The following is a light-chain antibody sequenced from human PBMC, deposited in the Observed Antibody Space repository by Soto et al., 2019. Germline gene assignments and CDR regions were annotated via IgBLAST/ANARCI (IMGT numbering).Light chain of an antibody. CDR3: AAWDDSLNGVV. J-gene: IGLJ2*01. CDR2: TNN. CDR1: ISNIGGNT. V-gene: IGLV1-44*01. Sequence: QSVLTQPPSASRTPGQRVTISCSGSISNIGGNTVNWYQQLPGTAPKLLMYTNNQRPSGVPDRFSGSKSGTSASLAISGLQSEDEADYYCAAWDDSLNGVVFGGGTKLTVL.